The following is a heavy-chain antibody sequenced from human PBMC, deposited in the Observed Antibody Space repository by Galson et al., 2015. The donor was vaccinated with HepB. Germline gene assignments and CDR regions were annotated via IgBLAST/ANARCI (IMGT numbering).Heavy chain of an antibody. CDR2: VWYDGTKK. CDR1: GFTFSNYG. J-gene: IGHJ4*02. D-gene: IGHD3-3*01. Sequence: SLRLSCAASGFTFSNYGMHWVRQAPGKGLEWVAVVWYDGTKKYYIDSVKGRFTISRDNSKNTLFLQMHGLRAEDTAVYYCAKVDEYDSALDYWGQGTLVTVSS. V-gene: IGHV3-33*06. CDR3: AKVDEYDSALDY.